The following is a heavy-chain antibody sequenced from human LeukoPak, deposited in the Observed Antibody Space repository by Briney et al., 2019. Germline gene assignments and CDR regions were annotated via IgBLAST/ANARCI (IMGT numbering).Heavy chain of an antibody. Sequence: PGGSLRLSCEASGFTFTSYGVHWVRQAPGKGLEWVAVISYDRGNQYYADSVKGRFTISRDNAKNSLYLQMNSLRAEDTAVYYCARDLSSEGIYGAFDIWGQGTMVTVSS. CDR3: ARDLSSEGIYGAFDI. CDR2: ISYDRGNQ. CDR1: GFTFTSYG. J-gene: IGHJ3*02. V-gene: IGHV3-30*03. D-gene: IGHD3-10*01.